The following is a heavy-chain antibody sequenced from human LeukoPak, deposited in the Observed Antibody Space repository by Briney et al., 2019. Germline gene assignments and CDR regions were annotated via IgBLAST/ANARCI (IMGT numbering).Heavy chain of an antibody. D-gene: IGHD6-6*01. CDR2: ISYDGSNK. CDR1: GFTFSSYA. J-gene: IGHJ4*02. CDR3: ARVFSPSSSYVDY. V-gene: IGHV3-30-3*01. Sequence: SGRSLRLSCAASGFTFSSYAMHWVRQAPGKGLEWVAVISYDGSNKYYADSVKGRFTISRDNSKNTLYLQMNSLRAEDTAVYYCARVFSPSSSYVDYWGQGTLVTVSS.